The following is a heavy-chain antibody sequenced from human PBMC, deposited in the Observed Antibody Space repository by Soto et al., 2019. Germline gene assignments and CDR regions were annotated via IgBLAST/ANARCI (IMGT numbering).Heavy chain of an antibody. V-gene: IGHV4-59*08. CDR1: GGPISSYY. Sequence: PSETLSLTCTVSGGPISSYYWSWIRQPPGKGLEWIGYIYYSGSTNYNPSLKSRVTISVDTSKNQFSLKLSSVTAADTAVYYCARNYGPGYTFDYWGQGTLVTVS. D-gene: IGHD3-10*01. CDR2: IYYSGST. J-gene: IGHJ4*02. CDR3: ARNYGPGYTFDY.